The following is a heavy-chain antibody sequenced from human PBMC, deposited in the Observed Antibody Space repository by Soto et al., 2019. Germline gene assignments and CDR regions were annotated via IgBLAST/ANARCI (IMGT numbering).Heavy chain of an antibody. CDR3: ARGRSDFWSGYSIPFDY. CDR2: MNPNSGNT. Sequence: ASVKVSCKASGYTFTSYDINWVRQATGQGLEWMGWMNPNSGNTGYAQKFQGRVTMTRNTSISTAYMELSSLRFEDTAVYYCARGRSDFWSGYSIPFDYWGQGTLVTVSS. CDR1: GYTFTSYD. V-gene: IGHV1-8*01. D-gene: IGHD3-3*01. J-gene: IGHJ4*02.